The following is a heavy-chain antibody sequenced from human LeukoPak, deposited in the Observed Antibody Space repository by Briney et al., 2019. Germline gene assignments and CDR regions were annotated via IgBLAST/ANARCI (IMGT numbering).Heavy chain of an antibody. CDR2: IIPIIGTA. Sequence: ASVKVSCKASGGTFSSYAISWVRQAPGQGLEWMGWIIPIIGTANYAQKFQGRVTITADKSTSTAYMELSSLRSDDTAVYYCARPQYYDFWSGYCSFDCWGQGTLVTVS. CDR3: ARPQYYDFWSGYCSFDC. J-gene: IGHJ4*02. V-gene: IGHV1-69*06. D-gene: IGHD3-3*01. CDR1: GGTFSSYA.